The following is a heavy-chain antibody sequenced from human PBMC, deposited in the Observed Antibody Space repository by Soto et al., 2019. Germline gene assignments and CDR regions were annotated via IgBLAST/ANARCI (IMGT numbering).Heavy chain of an antibody. CDR2: ISAYNGNT. V-gene: IGHV1-18*01. CDR3: ARTKRSGWYGGYFDY. Sequence: QVQLLQSGAEVKKPGASVKVSCKASGYTFTSYGISWVREAPGQWREWMGWISAYNGNTNYTQKLRGRDTRTTDTSTSPADMELRSMRSDDPAVYYCARTKRSGWYGGYFDYWGKGPLVTVSS. D-gene: IGHD6-13*01. J-gene: IGHJ4*01. CDR1: GYTFTSYG.